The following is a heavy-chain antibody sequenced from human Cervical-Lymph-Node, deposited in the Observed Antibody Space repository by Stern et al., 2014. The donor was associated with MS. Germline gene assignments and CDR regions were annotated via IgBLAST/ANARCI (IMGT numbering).Heavy chain of an antibody. D-gene: IGHD4-17*01. CDR1: GYSFTANW. Sequence: EVQLVESGAEVKKPGESLKISCKGSGYSFTANWIAWVRQMPGKGLEWIGIFYPGDSDTRYSPSFQGQVTISADKSISTAYLQWSSLKASDTAMYYCARDYGDYAFDYWGQGTLVTVSS. CDR2: FYPGDSDT. V-gene: IGHV5-51*01. J-gene: IGHJ4*02. CDR3: ARDYGDYAFDY.